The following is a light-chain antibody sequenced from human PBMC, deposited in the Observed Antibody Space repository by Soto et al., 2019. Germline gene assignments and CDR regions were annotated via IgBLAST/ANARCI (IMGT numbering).Light chain of an antibody. CDR3: QHYHNWPPWT. J-gene: IGKJ1*01. Sequence: EIVMTQSPATLSVSPGERATLSCRASQSISSNLAWYQQKPGQAPRLLIYGASTWATGIPARFSGSGSGTEFTLSISSLQSEDFAVYYCQHYHNWPPWTFGQGTKVEIK. CDR1: QSISSN. V-gene: IGKV3-15*01. CDR2: GAS.